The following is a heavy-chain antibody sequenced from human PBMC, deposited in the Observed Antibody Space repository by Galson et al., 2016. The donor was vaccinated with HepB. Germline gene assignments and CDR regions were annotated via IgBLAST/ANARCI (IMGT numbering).Heavy chain of an antibody. CDR3: ARENGDYLFIDY. V-gene: IGHV3-74*01. D-gene: IGHD4-17*01. J-gene: IGHJ4*02. Sequence: SLRLSCAGSGFTFSNHYMHWVRQAPGKGLVWVSRINSDGSNANYADSVKGPFPISRDNARNTLYLHVNSLKAEDAAVYYCARENGDYLFIDYWGQGTLVTVSS. CDR1: GFTFSNHY. CDR2: INSDGSNA.